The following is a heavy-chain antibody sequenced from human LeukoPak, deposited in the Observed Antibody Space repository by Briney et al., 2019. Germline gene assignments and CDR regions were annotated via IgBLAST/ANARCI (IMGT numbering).Heavy chain of an antibody. V-gene: IGHV1-8*01. CDR1: GYTFTSYD. D-gene: IGHD6-13*01. CDR3: ARGVASSSWYNYYYYMDV. Sequence: ASVKVSCKASGYTFTSYDINWVRQATGQGLEWMGWMNPNSGNTGYAQKFQGRVTVTRNTSISTAYMELSSLRSEDTAVYYCARGVASSSWYNYYYYMDVWGKGTTVTVSS. J-gene: IGHJ6*03. CDR2: MNPNSGNT.